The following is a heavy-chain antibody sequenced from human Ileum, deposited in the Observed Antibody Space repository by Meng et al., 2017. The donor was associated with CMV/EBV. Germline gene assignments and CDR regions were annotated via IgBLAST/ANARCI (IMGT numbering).Heavy chain of an antibody. Sequence: SLTTSGVGVGWIRQPPGKALEWLALVYWDADKRYNPSLKSRLTITRDTSKNQVVLTMTNMDPADTATYFCARSGGSTWYEEKNWFDPWGQGTLVTVSS. CDR3: ARSGGSTWYEEKNWFDP. V-gene: IGHV2-5*02. D-gene: IGHD6-13*01. CDR1: SLTTSGVG. CDR2: VYWDADK. J-gene: IGHJ5*02.